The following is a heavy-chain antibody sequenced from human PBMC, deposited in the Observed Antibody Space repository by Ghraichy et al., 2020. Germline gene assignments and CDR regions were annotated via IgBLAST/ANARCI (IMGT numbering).Heavy chain of an antibody. CDR3: ARVSRRSRGAFDI. D-gene: IGHD3-10*01. J-gene: IGHJ3*02. CDR2: ISSSGSTI. Sequence: GGSLRLSCAASGFTFSSYEMNWVRQAPGKGLEWVSYISSSGSTIYYADSVKGRFTISRDNAKNSLYLQMNSLRAEDTAVYYCARVSRRSRGAFDIWGQGTMVTVSS. CDR1: GFTFSSYE. V-gene: IGHV3-48*03.